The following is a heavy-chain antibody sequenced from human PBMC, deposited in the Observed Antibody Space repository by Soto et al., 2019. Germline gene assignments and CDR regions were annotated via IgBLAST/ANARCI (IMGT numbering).Heavy chain of an antibody. Sequence: ASVKVSCKASGGTFSSYTISWVRQAPGQGLEWMGRIIPILGIANYAQKFQGRVTITADKSTSTAYMELSSLRSEDTAVYYCARDLEDIVVVPAAPTIINYFDYWGQGTLVTISS. CDR2: IIPILGIA. V-gene: IGHV1-69*04. CDR3: ARDLEDIVVVPAAPTIINYFDY. J-gene: IGHJ4*02. CDR1: GGTFSSYT. D-gene: IGHD2-2*01.